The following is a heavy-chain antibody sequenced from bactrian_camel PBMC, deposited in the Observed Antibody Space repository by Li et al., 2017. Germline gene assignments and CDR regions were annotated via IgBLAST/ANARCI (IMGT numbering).Heavy chain of an antibody. V-gene: IGHV3S67*01. J-gene: IGHJ4*01. CDR3: AGTSVYRFSLRLGENDYNY. CDR2: LNNDGTT. Sequence: VQLVESGGGSVQAGGSLRLSCAASGFSYNQACMAWFRQNPGKEREGVAVLNNDGTTTYADSVKGRFTISKDNAKNTLYLQMNSLKPDDTATYYCAGTSVYRFSLRLGENDYNYWGQGTQVTV. CDR1: GFSYNQAC. D-gene: IGHD3*01.